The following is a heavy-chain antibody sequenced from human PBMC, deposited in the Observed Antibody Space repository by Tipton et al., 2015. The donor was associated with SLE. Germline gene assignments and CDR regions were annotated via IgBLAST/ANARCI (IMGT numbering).Heavy chain of an antibody. D-gene: IGHD3-3*01. CDR1: GFTFSSYG. CDR2: IRYDGSNK. CDR3: ASSLLTVFAGFDY. Sequence: SLRLSCAASGFTFSSYGMHWVRQAPGKGLEWVAVIRYDGSNKYYADSVKGRFTISRDNSKNTLYLQMNSLRGEDTAVYYCASSLLTVFAGFDYWGQGTLVTVSS. J-gene: IGHJ4*02. V-gene: IGHV3-33*01.